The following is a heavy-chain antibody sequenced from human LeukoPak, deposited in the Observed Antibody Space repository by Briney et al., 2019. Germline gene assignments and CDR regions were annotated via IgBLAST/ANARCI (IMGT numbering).Heavy chain of an antibody. CDR1: GFTFSSYG. CDR3: ATTFGGVTELFDY. Sequence: GGTLRLSCAASGFTFSSYGMSWVRQAPGKGLEWVSAISGSGGSTYYADSVKGRFTISRDNSKNTLYLQMNSLRAEDTAVYYCATTFGGVTELFDYWGQGTLVTVSS. V-gene: IGHV3-23*01. J-gene: IGHJ4*02. CDR2: ISGSGGST. D-gene: IGHD3-16*01.